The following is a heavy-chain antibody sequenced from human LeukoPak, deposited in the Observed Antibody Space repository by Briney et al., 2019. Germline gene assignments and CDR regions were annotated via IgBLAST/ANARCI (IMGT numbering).Heavy chain of an antibody. D-gene: IGHD3-22*01. V-gene: IGHV3-7*01. J-gene: IGHJ4*02. CDR3: ARGGWLPDY. CDR2: IKQDGSEK. CDR1: GFTFSSYA. Sequence: AGGSLRLXCAASGFTFSSYAMSWVRLAPGKGLEWVANIKQDGSEKYYVDSVKGRFTISRDNAKNSLYLQMNSLRAGDTAVYYCARGGWLPDYWGQGTLVTVSS.